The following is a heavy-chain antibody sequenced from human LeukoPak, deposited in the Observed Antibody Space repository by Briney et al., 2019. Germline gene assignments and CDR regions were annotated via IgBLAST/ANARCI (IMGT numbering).Heavy chain of an antibody. D-gene: IGHD2-15*01. CDR2: FYYSGST. J-gene: IGHJ4*02. CDR1: GRSISRYH. V-gene: IGHV4-59*01. Sequence: SEPLSLTCTVSGRSISRYHWSWIRQPPGKGLEWIGYFYYSGSTNYNPSLKSRVTISVDTSKNQFSLKLISVNAADTAVYYCARSEGRIPYDFDYWGQGTLVTVSS. CDR3: ARSEGRIPYDFDY.